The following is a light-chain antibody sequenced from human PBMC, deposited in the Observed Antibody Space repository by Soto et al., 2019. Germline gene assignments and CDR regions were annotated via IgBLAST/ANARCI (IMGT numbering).Light chain of an antibody. CDR1: QSISTF. Sequence: DIQMTQSPSSLSASVGDRVSVTCRASQSISTFLNWYQQRPGEAPKLLIYAASSLQSGVPSRFSGSGSGADFTLTIGSLQPEDFATYYCQQGDTTTRSFGQGTKVEVK. J-gene: IGKJ1*01. CDR2: AAS. V-gene: IGKV1-39*01. CDR3: QQGDTTTRS.